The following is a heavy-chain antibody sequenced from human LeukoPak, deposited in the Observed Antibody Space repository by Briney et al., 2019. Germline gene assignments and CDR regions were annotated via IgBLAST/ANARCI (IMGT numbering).Heavy chain of an antibody. D-gene: IGHD2-15*01. CDR2: INHSGST. CDR3: ARYCSGGSCYIEPYYFDY. Sequence: GSLRLSCSASGFTFSTYWMSWIRQPPGKGLEWIGEINHSGSTNYNPSLKSRVTISVDTSKNQFSLKLSSVTAADTAVYYCARYCSGGSCYIEPYYFDYWGQGTLVTVSS. CDR1: GFTFSTYW. V-gene: IGHV4-34*01. J-gene: IGHJ4*02.